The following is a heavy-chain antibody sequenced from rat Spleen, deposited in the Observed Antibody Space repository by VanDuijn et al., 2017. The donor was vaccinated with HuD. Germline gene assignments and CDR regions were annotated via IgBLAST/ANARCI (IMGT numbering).Heavy chain of an antibody. CDR2: IIYDGSRT. D-gene: IGHD1-6*01. CDR3: ARRDVYYGPVYFDY. CDR1: GFTFSDYY. J-gene: IGHJ2*01. Sequence: EVQLVESDGGLVQPGRSLKLSCAASGFTFSDYYMAWVRQAPKKGLEWVATIIYDGSRTYYRDSVKGRFTISRDNAESTLYLQMDSLRSEDTATYYCARRDVYYGPVYFDYWGQGVMVTVSS. V-gene: IGHV5-17*01.